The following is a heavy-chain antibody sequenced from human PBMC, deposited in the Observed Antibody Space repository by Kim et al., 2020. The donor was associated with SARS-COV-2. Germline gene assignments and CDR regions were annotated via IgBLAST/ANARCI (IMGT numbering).Heavy chain of an antibody. Sequence: GGSLRLSCAASGFTFSSYGMHWVRQAPGKGLEWVAVISYDGSNKYYADSVKGRFTISRDNSKNMLYLQMNSLRAEDTAVYYCAKDLAYTVTTPLYYFDYWGQGTLVTVSS. D-gene: IGHD4-17*01. CDR2: ISYDGSNK. J-gene: IGHJ4*02. CDR1: GFTFSSYG. V-gene: IGHV3-30*18. CDR3: AKDLAYTVTTPLYYFDY.